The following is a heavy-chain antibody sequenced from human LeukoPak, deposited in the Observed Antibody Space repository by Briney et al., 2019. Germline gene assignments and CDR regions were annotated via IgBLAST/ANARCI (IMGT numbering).Heavy chain of an antibody. J-gene: IGHJ4*02. CDR3: ARDDCSGGSCYAAFDY. V-gene: IGHV3-30*02. D-gene: IGHD2-15*01. CDR1: GFTFSSYG. CDR2: IRYDGSNE. Sequence: GGSLRLSCAASGFTFSSYGMHWVRQAPGKGLEWVSFIRYDGSNEYYADSVRGRFTISRDNSKNTLYLQMNSLGAEDTAVYYCARDDCSGGSCYAAFDYWGQGTLVTVSS.